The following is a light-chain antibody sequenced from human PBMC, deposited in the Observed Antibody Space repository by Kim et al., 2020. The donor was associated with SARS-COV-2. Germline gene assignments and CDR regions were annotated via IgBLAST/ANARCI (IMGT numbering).Light chain of an antibody. CDR1: SLRTYY. Sequence: SSELTQDPAVSVALGQTVRITCQGDSLRTYYASWYQQKPGQVPLLLIYDKNIRTSGIPDRFSGSSSGNTASLTISAAQAEDEADYYCNSRRDSNDDRVLFGGGTKVTVL. V-gene: IGLV3-19*01. J-gene: IGLJ2*01. CDR3: NSRRDSNDDRVL. CDR2: DKN.